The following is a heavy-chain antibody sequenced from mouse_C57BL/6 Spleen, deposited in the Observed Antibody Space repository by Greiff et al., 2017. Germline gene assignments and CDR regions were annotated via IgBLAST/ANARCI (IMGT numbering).Heavy chain of an antibody. CDR1: GFTFSSYA. V-gene: IGHV5-4*01. CDR3: ARAPHYYGSSPYARDY. Sequence: EVQVVESGGGLVKPGGSLKLSCAASGFTFSSYAMSWVRQTPEKRLEWVATISDGGSYTYYPDNVKGRFTISRDNAKNNLYLQMSNLKSEDTAMYYCARAPHYYGSSPYARDYWGQGTSVTVSS. J-gene: IGHJ4*01. D-gene: IGHD1-1*01. CDR2: ISDGGSYT.